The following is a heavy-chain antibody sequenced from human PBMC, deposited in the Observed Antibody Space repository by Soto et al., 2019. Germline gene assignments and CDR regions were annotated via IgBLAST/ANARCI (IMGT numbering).Heavy chain of an antibody. CDR3: TTGYISASLAAY. J-gene: IGHJ4*02. CDR2: IKTKADGGAT. CDR1: GFTFANAW. Sequence: GGSLRLSCAASGFTFANAWMSWIRQAPGKGLEWVGRIKTKADGGATDYAAPVKGRFTITRDDSKNTLSLQMNGLRAEDTAKYYCTTGYISASLAAYWGQGSLVTVSA. D-gene: IGHD6-13*01. V-gene: IGHV3-15*05.